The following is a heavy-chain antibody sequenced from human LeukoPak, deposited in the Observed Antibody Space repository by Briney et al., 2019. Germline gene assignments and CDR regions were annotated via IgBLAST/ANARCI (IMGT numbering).Heavy chain of an antibody. D-gene: IGHD3-22*01. CDR3: ARADYYDSSGYYY. V-gene: IGHV4-59*01. CDR2: IYYSGST. Sequence: SETLSLTCTVSGGSISSYYWSWIRQPPGKGLEWIGYIYYSGSTNYNPSLKSRVTISVDTSKNQFSLKLSSVTAADTAVYYCARADYYDSSGYYYWGQGTLVTVSS. CDR1: GGSISSYY. J-gene: IGHJ4*02.